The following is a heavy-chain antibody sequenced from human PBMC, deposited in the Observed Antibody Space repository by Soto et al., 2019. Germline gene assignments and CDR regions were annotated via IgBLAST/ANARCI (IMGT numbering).Heavy chain of an antibody. V-gene: IGHV1-69*06. D-gene: IGHD7-27*01. CDR2: LIPLFGTT. CDR1: GGTFSGHA. CDR3: AREPNWGYGFDS. J-gene: IGHJ4*02. Sequence: QVQLVQSGAEVKKPGSSVKVSCEASGGTFSGHAISWVRQAPGQGPEWMGGLIPLFGTTQHAQNFQDRLTITADTSTSAAYMELTSLRFEDTAIYYCAREPNWGYGFDSWGQGTLVTVSS.